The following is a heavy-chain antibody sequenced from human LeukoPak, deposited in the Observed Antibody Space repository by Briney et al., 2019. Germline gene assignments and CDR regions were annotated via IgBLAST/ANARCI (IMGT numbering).Heavy chain of an antibody. Sequence: GGSLRLSCAASGFTFSSYWMNWVRQAPGKGLEWVANIRQGGGEKYYVDSVEGRFTISRDNAKNSLYLQMNSLRAEDTAVYYCAKRNLVLRFLEWLSYYFDYWGQGTLVTVSS. V-gene: IGHV3-7*05. CDR2: IRQGGGEK. J-gene: IGHJ4*02. D-gene: IGHD3-3*01. CDR1: GFTFSSYW. CDR3: AKRNLVLRFLEWLSYYFDY.